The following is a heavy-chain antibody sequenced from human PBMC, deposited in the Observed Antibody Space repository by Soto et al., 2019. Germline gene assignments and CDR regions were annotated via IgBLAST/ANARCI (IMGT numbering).Heavy chain of an antibody. D-gene: IGHD3-10*01. Sequence: SVKVSCKASGGTFSSYAISWVRQAPGQGLEWMGGIIPIFGTANYAQKFQGRVTMTRNTSISTAYMELSSLRSEDTAVYYCARNWWFGELSWFDPWGQGTLVTVSS. CDR1: GGTFSSYA. J-gene: IGHJ5*02. V-gene: IGHV1-69*05. CDR2: IIPIFGTA. CDR3: ARNWWFGELSWFDP.